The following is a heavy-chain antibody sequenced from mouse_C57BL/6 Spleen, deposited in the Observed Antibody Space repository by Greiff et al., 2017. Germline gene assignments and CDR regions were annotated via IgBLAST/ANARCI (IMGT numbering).Heavy chain of an antibody. CDR1: GYAFSSSW. D-gene: IGHD4-1*01. Sequence: QVQLQQSGPELVKPGASVKISCKASGYAFSSSWMNWVKQRPGKGLEWIGRIYPGDGDTNYNGKFKGKATLTADKSSSTAYMQLSSLTSEDSAVYCCARTGTDAMDYWGQGTSVTVSS. V-gene: IGHV1-82*01. CDR3: ARTGTDAMDY. J-gene: IGHJ4*01. CDR2: IYPGDGDT.